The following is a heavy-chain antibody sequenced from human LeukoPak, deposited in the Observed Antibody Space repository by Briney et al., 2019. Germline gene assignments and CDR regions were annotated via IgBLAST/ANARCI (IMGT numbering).Heavy chain of an antibody. V-gene: IGHV3-7*01. D-gene: IGHD2-21*02. CDR2: MNQDGSEQ. CDR1: GFDFDNYW. CDR3: AKDGGDEGFGP. J-gene: IGHJ5*02. Sequence: GGSLRLSCAASGFDFDNYWMTWVRQVPGKGLEWVANMNQDGSEQYYVDSVKGRFTISRDNGKKSLYLQMNSLRAEDTAVYYCAKDGGDEGFGPWGQGTLVTVSS.